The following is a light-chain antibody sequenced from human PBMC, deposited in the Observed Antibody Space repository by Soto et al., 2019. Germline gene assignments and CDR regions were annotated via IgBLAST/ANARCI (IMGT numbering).Light chain of an antibody. J-gene: IGKJ1*01. CDR3: QRYYSPPLA. V-gene: IGKV4-1*01. Sequence: DIVMTQSPDSLAVSLGERATINCKSSQSVLYSSNNKNYLAWYQQKPRQPPKLLIYWASTRESGVPDRFSGGGFGKDFPLTFSSRQAEDVAFYYCQRYYSPPLAFGKGPKVEIK. CDR2: WAS. CDR1: QSVLYSSNNKNY.